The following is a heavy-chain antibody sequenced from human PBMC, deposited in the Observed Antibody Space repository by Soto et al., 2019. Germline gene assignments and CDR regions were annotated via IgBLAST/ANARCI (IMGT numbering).Heavy chain of an antibody. CDR3: ARDINNVLLWFGDTRGWFDP. D-gene: IGHD3-10*01. Sequence: QVQLVQSGAEVKKPGASVKVSCKASGYTFTSYAMHWVRQAPGQRLEWMGWINAGNGNTKYSQKFQGRVTITRETSESTAYMELSSMRSEDTAVYYCARDINNVLLWFGDTRGWFDPWGQGTLVTVSS. CDR2: INAGNGNT. V-gene: IGHV1-3*01. J-gene: IGHJ5*02. CDR1: GYTFTSYA.